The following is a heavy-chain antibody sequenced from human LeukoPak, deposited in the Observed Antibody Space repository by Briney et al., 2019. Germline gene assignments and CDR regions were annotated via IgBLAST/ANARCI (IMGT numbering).Heavy chain of an antibody. CDR2: INHSGST. CDR3: ARVSPFRMVVTAHDAFDI. J-gene: IGHJ3*02. CDR1: GGSFSGYY. D-gene: IGHD2-21*02. Sequence: SETLSLTCAVYGGSFSGYYWSWIRQPPGKGLEWIGEINHSGSTNYNPSLKSRVTISVDTSKNQFSLKLSSVTAADTAVYYCARVSPFRMVVTAHDAFDIWAKGQWSPSLQ. V-gene: IGHV4-34*01.